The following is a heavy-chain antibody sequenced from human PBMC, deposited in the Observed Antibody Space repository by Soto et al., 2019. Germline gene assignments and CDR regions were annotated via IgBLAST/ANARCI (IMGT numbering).Heavy chain of an antibody. CDR1: GGSISTYY. D-gene: IGHD3-9*01. J-gene: IGHJ5*02. CDR2: VSDMGVT. CDR3: ARDTYYQSSGYFEDWFDP. V-gene: IGHV4-59*01. Sequence: QVQLQESGPGLVKPSETLSLTCTVSGGSISTYYWSWIRQPPGKGLEWIGYVSDMGVTNYNPSLKSRVTISVDMSRNQISLKMTSVSAADTAVYYCARDTYYQSSGYFEDWFDPWGQGTLVTVSS.